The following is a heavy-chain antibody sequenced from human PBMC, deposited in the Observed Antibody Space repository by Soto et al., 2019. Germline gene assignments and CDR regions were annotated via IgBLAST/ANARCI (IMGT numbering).Heavy chain of an antibody. CDR1: VGSFSGYY. J-gene: IGHJ5*02. V-gene: IGHV4-34*01. CDR2: INHSGST. D-gene: IGHD3-10*01. CDR3: ARPTNYGSGSSNWFDP. Sequence: PSETLSLTGAVYVGSFSGYYWSWIRQPPGKGLEWIGEINHSGSTNYNPSLKSRVTISVDTSKNQFSLKLSSVTAADTAVYYCARPTNYGSGSSNWFDPWGQGTLVTVSS.